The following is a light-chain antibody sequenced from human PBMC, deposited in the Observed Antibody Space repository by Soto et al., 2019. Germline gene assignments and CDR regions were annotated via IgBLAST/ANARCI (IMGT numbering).Light chain of an antibody. CDR2: GAS. Sequence: ELVMTQSPATLSVSPGERATLSCRASQTVNNNLAWYQQKPGQAPRLLIYGASTRATDIPARFSGSGSGTEFTLTISSLQSEDFAIYYCQQYNNWPQTFGQGTKVEIK. J-gene: IGKJ1*01. CDR3: QQYNNWPQT. V-gene: IGKV3-15*01. CDR1: QTVNNN.